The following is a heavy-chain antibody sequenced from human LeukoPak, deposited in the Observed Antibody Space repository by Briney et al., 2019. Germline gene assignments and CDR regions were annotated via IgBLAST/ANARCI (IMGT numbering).Heavy chain of an antibody. Sequence: GGSLRLSCAASGFTFRTYWMSWVRQAPGKGLEWVSDINWNGGSTGYADSVKGRFTISRDNAKNSLYLQMNSLRAEDTAVYYCAELGITMIGGVWGKGTTVTISS. V-gene: IGHV3-20*04. J-gene: IGHJ6*04. CDR2: INWNGGST. CDR3: AELGITMIGGV. CDR1: GFTFRTYW. D-gene: IGHD3-10*02.